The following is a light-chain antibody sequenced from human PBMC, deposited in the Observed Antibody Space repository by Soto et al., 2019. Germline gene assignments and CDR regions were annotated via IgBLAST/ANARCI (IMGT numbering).Light chain of an antibody. V-gene: IGKV2D-29*02. CDR3: MQSTQLPPT. Sequence: VLMTQTPLSLSVAPGQPASISCKSSQSLLHITGETFLFWYLQKPGQSPQLLIYEVSTRVSGVPDRFSGSGSGTDFTLEISRVETDDVGIYYCMQSTQLPPTFGQGRLLEV. J-gene: IGKJ5*01. CDR1: QSLLHITGETF. CDR2: EVS.